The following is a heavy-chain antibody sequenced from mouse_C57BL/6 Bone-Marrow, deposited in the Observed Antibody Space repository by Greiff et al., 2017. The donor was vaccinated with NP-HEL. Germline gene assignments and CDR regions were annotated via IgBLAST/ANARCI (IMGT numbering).Heavy chain of an antibody. D-gene: IGHD1-1*01. CDR2: IWTGGGT. CDR1: GFSFTSYA. J-gene: IGHJ4*01. Sequence: VQRVESGPGLVAPSPSLSITCTVSGFSFTSYAISWVRQPPGKGLEWLGVIWTGGGTNYNSDLKSSLSISKDNAKSQVFLEMNRLQTDDTARYYCARVVARSALDYWGQGTSVTVSA. V-gene: IGHV2-9-1*01. CDR3: ARVVARSALDY.